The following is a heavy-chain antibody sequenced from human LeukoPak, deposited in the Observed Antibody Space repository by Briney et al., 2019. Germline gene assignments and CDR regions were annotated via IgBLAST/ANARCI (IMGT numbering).Heavy chain of an antibody. V-gene: IGHV3-9*01. CDR2: ISWNSGSI. Sequence: PGRSLRLSGAASGVTVDDYAMHWVRQAPGKGLEWVSGISWNSGSIGYADSVKGRFTISRDNAKNSLYLQMNSLRAEDTALYYCAKGGTIAGYYMDVWGKGTTVTVSS. CDR3: AKGGTIAGYYMDV. CDR1: GVTVDDYA. D-gene: IGHD3-3*01. J-gene: IGHJ6*03.